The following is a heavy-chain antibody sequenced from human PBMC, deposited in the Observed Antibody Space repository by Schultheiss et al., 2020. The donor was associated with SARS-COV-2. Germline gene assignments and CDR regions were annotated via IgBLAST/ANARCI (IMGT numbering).Heavy chain of an antibody. J-gene: IGHJ6*03. CDR1: GYSFTSYW. V-gene: IGHV5-51*01. Sequence: GGCLRLSCKGSGYSFTSYWIGWVRQMPGKGLEWMGIIYPGDSETRYSPSGQGQGTSAADKSISTADLQWSSLKASDTAMYYCARLQDYYYYMDVWGKGTTVTVSS. CDR2: IYPGDSET. CDR3: ARLQDYYYYMDV. D-gene: IGHD1-1*01.